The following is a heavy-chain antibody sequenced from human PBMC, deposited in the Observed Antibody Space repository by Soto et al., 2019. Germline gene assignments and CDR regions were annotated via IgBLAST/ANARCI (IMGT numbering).Heavy chain of an antibody. CDR1: GGTFSSYA. J-gene: IGHJ6*02. Sequence: SVKVSCKASGGTFSSYAISWVRQAPGQGLEWMGGIIPIFGTANYAQKFQGRVTITADESTSTAYMELSSLRSEDTAVYYCARGRQVYDFWSGHARVVHYYGMDVWGQGTTVTAP. CDR3: ARGRQVYDFWSGHARVVHYYGMDV. V-gene: IGHV1-69*13. D-gene: IGHD3-3*01. CDR2: IIPIFGTA.